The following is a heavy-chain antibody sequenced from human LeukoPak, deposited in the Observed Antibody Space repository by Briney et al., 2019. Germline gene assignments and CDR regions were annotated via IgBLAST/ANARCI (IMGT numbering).Heavy chain of an antibody. CDR3: AKDGPDSSSWQMGGRNYFDY. CDR1: GFPFNSHG. V-gene: IGHV3-30*18. CDR2: ISYEGSKQ. D-gene: IGHD6-13*01. Sequence: GSLRLSCAASGFPFNSHGMHWVRQAPGKGLEGLAVISYEGSKQYYADSVKGRFTISRDNSKNTLYLQMNSLRAEDTAVYYCAKDGPDSSSWQMGGRNYFDYWGQGTLVTVSS. J-gene: IGHJ4*02.